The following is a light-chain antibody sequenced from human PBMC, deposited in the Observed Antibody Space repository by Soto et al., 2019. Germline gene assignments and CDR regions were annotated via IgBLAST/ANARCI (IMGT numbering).Light chain of an antibody. CDR3: SSYTTSSTVV. CDR1: GGDVGGYND. V-gene: IGLV2-14*01. J-gene: IGLJ3*02. Sequence: QSVLTQPASVSGSPGQSITISCAGTGGDVGGYNDVSWYQQHPGKAPKLMIYEVIRRPSGISNRFSGSKSGNTASLTISTLQAEDEAEYYCSSYTTSSTVVFGGGTKVTGL. CDR2: EVI.